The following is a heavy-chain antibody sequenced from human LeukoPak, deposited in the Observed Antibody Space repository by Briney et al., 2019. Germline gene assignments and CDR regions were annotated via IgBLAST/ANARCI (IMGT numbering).Heavy chain of an antibody. Sequence: GGSLRLSCAASGFTFTRYSMNWARQAPGKGLEWVSSISSSSSYIYYADSVKGRFTISRDNAKNSLYLQMNSLRAEDTAVYYCARDPCAGGSYVHNWFDPWGQGTLVTVSS. CDR1: GFTFTRYS. D-gene: IGHD1-26*01. V-gene: IGHV3-21*04. J-gene: IGHJ5*02. CDR2: ISSSSSYI. CDR3: ARDPCAGGSYVHNWFDP.